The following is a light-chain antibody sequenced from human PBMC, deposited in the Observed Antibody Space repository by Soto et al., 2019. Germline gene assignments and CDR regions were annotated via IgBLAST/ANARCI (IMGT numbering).Light chain of an antibody. CDR1: QGISSF. Sequence: IQLTQSPSSLSASIGDRVTITCRASQGISSFLAWYQQKPGKAPKLLIYAASTLQSGIPSRFSGSGSGTDFTLTISSLQPDDFATYYCQQYNSYLITFGQGTRL. J-gene: IGKJ5*01. V-gene: IGKV1-9*01. CDR3: QQYNSYLIT. CDR2: AAS.